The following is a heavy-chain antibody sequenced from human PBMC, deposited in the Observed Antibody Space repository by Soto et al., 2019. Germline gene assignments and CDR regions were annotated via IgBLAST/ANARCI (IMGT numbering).Heavy chain of an antibody. CDR2: IKEDGSEK. V-gene: IGHV3-7*01. Sequence: PSETLSLTCAVSGGSISSSNWWSWVRQAPGKGLEWLANIKEDGSEKYYVDSLKGRFTISRDNAKNSLYIQMNSLRVEDTAVYYCARGGIGYCSGGSCYYTAFDIWGQGSMVTVSS. CDR1: GGSISSSNW. J-gene: IGHJ3*02. D-gene: IGHD2-15*01. CDR3: ARGGIGYCSGGSCYYTAFDI.